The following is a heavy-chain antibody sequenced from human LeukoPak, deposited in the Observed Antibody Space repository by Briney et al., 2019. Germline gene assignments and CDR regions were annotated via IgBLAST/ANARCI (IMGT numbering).Heavy chain of an antibody. J-gene: IGHJ4*02. D-gene: IGHD6-19*01. Sequence: PGGSLRLSSAVSGFTVSGNYMSWVRQGPGKGLEWGSIMYASGTTDYADSVKGRFTISRDNSKNTLYLQMNSLRAEDTAVYYCAREGGPYSSTLRGCWGQGTLVTVSS. CDR1: GFTVSGNY. V-gene: IGHV3-53*01. CDR2: MYASGTT. CDR3: AREGGPYSSTLRGC.